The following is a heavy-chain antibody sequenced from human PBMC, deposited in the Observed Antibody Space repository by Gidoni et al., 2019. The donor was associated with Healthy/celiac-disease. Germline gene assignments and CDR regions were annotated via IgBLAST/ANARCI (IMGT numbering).Heavy chain of an antibody. Sequence: QVQLVQSGAEVKKPGASVKVSCKASGYTFTGYYMHWVRQAPGQGREWMGWINPNSGGTNYAQKFQGRVTMTRDTSISTAYMELSRLRSDDTAVYYCARSTVVVYAIKGDFDYWGQGTLVTVSS. CDR2: INPNSGGT. V-gene: IGHV1-2*02. CDR3: ARSTVVVYAIKGDFDY. D-gene: IGHD2-8*02. CDR1: GYTFTGYY. J-gene: IGHJ4*02.